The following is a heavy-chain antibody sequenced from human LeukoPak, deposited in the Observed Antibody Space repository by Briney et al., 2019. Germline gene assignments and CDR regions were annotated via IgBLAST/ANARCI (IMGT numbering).Heavy chain of an antibody. V-gene: IGHV3-30-3*01. CDR2: ISYDGSNK. J-gene: IGHJ3*02. CDR3: ARGPRWHTLRAFDI. D-gene: IGHD2-15*01. Sequence: GGSLRLSCAASGFTLRSYWMHWVRQAPGKGLEWVAVISYDGSNKYYADSVKGRFTISRDNSKNTLYLQMNSLRAEDTAVYYCARGPRWHTLRAFDIWGQGTMVTVSS. CDR1: GFTLRSYW.